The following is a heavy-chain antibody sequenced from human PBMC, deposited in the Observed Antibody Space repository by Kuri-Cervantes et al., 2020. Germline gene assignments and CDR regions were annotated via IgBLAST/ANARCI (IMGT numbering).Heavy chain of an antibody. V-gene: IGHV4-59*01. J-gene: IGHJ6*02. Sequence: SETLSLTCTVSGGSISSYYWSWIRQPPGKGLEWIGYIYYSGSTNYNPSLKSRVTISVDTSKNQFSLRLSSVTAADTAVYYCAREMDIAAADSYGMDVWGQGTTVTVSS. CDR1: GGSISSYY. CDR2: IYYSGST. D-gene: IGHD6-13*01. CDR3: AREMDIAAADSYGMDV.